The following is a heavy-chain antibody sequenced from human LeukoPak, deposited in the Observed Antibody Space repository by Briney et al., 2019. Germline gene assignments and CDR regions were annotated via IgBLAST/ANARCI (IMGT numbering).Heavy chain of an antibody. CDR2: ISWNSGSI. V-gene: IGHV3-9*01. CDR1: GFTFDDYA. J-gene: IGHJ4*02. D-gene: IGHD3-3*01. Sequence: PGRSLRLSCAASGFTFDDYAMHWVRQAPGKGLEWVSGISWNSGSIGYADSVKGRFTISRDNAKNSLYLQMNSLRAEDTAVYYCASYDFWSGSSANYWGQGTLVTVSS. CDR3: ASYDFWSGSSANY.